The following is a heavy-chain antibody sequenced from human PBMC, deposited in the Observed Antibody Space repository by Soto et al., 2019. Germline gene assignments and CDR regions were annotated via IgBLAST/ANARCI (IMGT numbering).Heavy chain of an antibody. Sequence: SETLSLTCTVSGGSISSSSYYWGWIRQPPGKGLEWIGSIYYSGSTYYNPSLKSRVTISVDTSKNQFSLKLSSVTAADTAVYYCASAPGYQLPTQFDPWGQGTLVTVSS. J-gene: IGHJ5*02. CDR3: ASAPGYQLPTQFDP. CDR1: GGSISSSSYY. V-gene: IGHV4-39*01. CDR2: IYYSGST. D-gene: IGHD2-2*01.